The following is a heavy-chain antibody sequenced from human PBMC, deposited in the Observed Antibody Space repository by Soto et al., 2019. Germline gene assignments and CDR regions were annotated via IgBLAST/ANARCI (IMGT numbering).Heavy chain of an antibody. CDR2: IIPIFGTA. J-gene: IGHJ4*02. Sequence: QVQLVQSGAAVKKPGSSVKVSCKASGGTFSSYAISWVRQAPGQGLEWMGGIIPIFGTANYAQKFQGRVTITADESTSTAYMELSSLRSEDTAVYYCARDSYCGGDCYSTGGGYWGQGTLVTVSS. V-gene: IGHV1-69*12. CDR1: GGTFSSYA. D-gene: IGHD2-21*02. CDR3: ARDSYCGGDCYSTGGGY.